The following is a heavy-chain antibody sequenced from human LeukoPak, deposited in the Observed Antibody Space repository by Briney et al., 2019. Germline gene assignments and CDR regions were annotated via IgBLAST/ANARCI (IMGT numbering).Heavy chain of an antibody. D-gene: IGHD2-2*01. CDR1: GLSFRNYW. Sequence: GGSLRLSCVASGLSFRNYWMSWVRQAPGKGLEWVANIREDGSDTYYADSVRCRFTISRDNAKKSLYLQMSSLRAEDTAMYYCATQAYALFDYWGQGTLVTVSS. V-gene: IGHV3-7*03. CDR2: IREDGSDT. J-gene: IGHJ4*02. CDR3: ATQAYALFDY.